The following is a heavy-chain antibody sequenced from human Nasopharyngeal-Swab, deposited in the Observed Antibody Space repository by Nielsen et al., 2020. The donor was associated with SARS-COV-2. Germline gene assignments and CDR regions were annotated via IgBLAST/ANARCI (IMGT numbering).Heavy chain of an antibody. CDR2: IKEDGSEK. CDR3: AGGNSADH. Sequence: GGSLRLSCAASGFPFSSNWMSWVRKAPGKGLDGVANIKEDGSEKYYVDSVKGRFTISRDNAKNSLYLQMNSLRAEDRAVYYCAGGNSADHWGQGTLVTVSS. V-gene: IGHV3-7*01. CDR1: GFPFSSNW. J-gene: IGHJ4*02. D-gene: IGHD4-23*01.